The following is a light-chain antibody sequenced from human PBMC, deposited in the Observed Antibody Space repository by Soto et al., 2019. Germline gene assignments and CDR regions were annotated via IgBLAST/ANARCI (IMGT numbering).Light chain of an antibody. CDR1: ESVSDH. CDR3: QQYFTWPRT. J-gene: IGKJ1*01. Sequence: EVVMTQSPATLSVSPGEGATLSCRASESVSDHVAWYQQTPGQAPRILIYGASTRATGIPAKFSGSGSGTEFTLTISSLQSEDFALYFCQQYFTWPRTFGQGTKVEIK. V-gene: IGKV3-15*01. CDR2: GAS.